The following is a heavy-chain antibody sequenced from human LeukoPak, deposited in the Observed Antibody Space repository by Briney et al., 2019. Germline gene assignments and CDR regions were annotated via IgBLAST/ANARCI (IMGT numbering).Heavy chain of an antibody. J-gene: IGHJ4*02. CDR1: GFTFSSYT. D-gene: IGHD3-10*01. CDR3: ARDYSGDY. CDR2: ISSSSKYT. Sequence: PGGSLRLSCAASGFTFSSYTMNWVRQAPGKGREWVSSISSSSKYTYYADSVKGRITISRDDARNSLYLQMNSLRAEDTAVYYCARDYSGDYWGQGTLVTVSS. V-gene: IGHV3-21*01.